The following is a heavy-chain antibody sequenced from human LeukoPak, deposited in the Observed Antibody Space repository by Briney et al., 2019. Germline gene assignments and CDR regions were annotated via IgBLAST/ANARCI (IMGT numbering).Heavy chain of an antibody. CDR1: GFTFSSYS. D-gene: IGHD3-22*01. J-gene: IGHJ4*02. CDR2: ISSSSTYI. Sequence: GGSLRLSCAASGFTFSSYSMNWVRQAPEKGPEWVSSISSSSTYIYYADSVKGRFTISRDNAKNSLYLQMNSLRAEDTAVYYCARDDYYDSSGYYHLDYWGQGTLVTVSS. CDR3: ARDDYYDSSGYYHLDY. V-gene: IGHV3-21*01.